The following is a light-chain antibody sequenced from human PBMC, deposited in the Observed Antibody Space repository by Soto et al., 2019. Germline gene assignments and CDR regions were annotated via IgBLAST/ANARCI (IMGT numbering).Light chain of an antibody. J-gene: IGKJ1*01. V-gene: IGKV2-28*01. CDR1: QSLLHSNGYNY. CDR2: LGS. CDR3: MQTLQSWT. Sequence: DIVMTQSPLSLPVTPGEPASISCRSSQSLLHSNGYNYLDWYLPKPGKSPKPLIYLGSNRASGVPDRFSGSGSGTDFTLRISRVEAEDSGVYYCMQTLQSWTFGQGTKVDIK.